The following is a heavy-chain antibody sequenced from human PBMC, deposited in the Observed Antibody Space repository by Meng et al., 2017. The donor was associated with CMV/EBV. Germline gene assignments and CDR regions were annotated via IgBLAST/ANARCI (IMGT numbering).Heavy chain of an antibody. Sequence: SLKISCAASGFTFDDYAMHWVRQAPGKGLEWVSGISWNSGSIGYADSVKSRFTISRDNAKNSLYLQMNSLRAEDTALYYCAKRASSGYYSLAFDIWGQGTMVTVSS. D-gene: IGHD3-22*01. J-gene: IGHJ3*02. CDR1: GFTFDDYA. CDR3: AKRASSGYYSLAFDI. CDR2: ISWNSGSI. V-gene: IGHV3-9*01.